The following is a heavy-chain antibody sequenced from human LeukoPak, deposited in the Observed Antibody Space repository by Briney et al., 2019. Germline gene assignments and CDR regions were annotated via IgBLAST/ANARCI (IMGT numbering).Heavy chain of an antibody. CDR3: ARGARFDRLREAYYFDY. Sequence: GGSLRLSCAASGFTFSNYNINWVRQAPGRGLEWVSSISSSGSYIYYADSVKGRFTISRVNSKNTLYLQMNSLRAEDTAVYYCARGARFDRLREAYYFDYWGQGTLVTVSS. CDR1: GFTFSNYN. D-gene: IGHD5-12*01. J-gene: IGHJ4*02. V-gene: IGHV3-21*04. CDR2: ISSSGSYI.